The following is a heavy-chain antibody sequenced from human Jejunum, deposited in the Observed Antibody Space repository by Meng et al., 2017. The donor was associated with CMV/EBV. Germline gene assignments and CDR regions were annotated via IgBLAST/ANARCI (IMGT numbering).Heavy chain of an antibody. CDR2: ISPYNDNA. Sequence: KASGYTFSNYGFTWVRRAPGQGLEWMGYISPYNDNASYAQKFQGRVTMTRDTSTSTAYMELRSLRADDTAVYYCARVFGVAYFDSWGQGTLVTVSS. CDR3: ARVFGVAYFDS. J-gene: IGHJ4*02. V-gene: IGHV1-18*01. D-gene: IGHD3-3*01. CDR1: GYTFSNYG.